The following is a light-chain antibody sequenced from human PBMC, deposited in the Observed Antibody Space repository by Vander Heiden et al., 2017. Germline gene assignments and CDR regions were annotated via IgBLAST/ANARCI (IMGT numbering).Light chain of an antibody. CDR3: SSYADTAKVV. J-gene: IGLJ2*01. V-gene: IGLV2-8*01. Sequence: QAALTPPPAASGSPGQSVTISWTGTSSDVGSYNSVSWYQQHPGKAPTLLIYAVTKRPSGVPDRFAGSKSGNTASLTVSGLQAEDEADYSCSSYADTAKVVFGGGTKLTVL. CDR2: AVT. CDR1: SSDVGSYNS.